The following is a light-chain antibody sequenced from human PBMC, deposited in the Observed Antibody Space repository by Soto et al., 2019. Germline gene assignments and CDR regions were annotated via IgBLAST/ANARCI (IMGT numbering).Light chain of an antibody. V-gene: IGKV3-20*01. CDR2: GAS. CDR3: QQYGGSPPT. J-gene: IGKJ1*01. CDR1: QSVSSNY. Sequence: EIVLTQSPGTMSLSPGERATLSCRASQSVSSNYLAWYQRKPGQAPRLLIYGASSRATDIPNRFSGSGSGTDFPLTITRLEPEDFAVYFCQQYGGSPPTFGQGTKVEIK.